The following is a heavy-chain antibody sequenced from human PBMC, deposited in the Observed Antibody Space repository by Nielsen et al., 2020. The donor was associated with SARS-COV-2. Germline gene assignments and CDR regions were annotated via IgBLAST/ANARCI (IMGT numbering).Heavy chain of an antibody. D-gene: IGHD1-26*01. J-gene: IGHJ4*02. CDR3: AKDSGWELLESMDY. CDR1: GFTFSSYG. V-gene: IGHV3-30*18. Sequence: GESLKISCAASGFTFSSYGMHWVRQAPGKGLEWVAVISYDGSNKYYADSVKGRLTISRDNSKNTLYLQMNSLRAEDTAVYYCAKDSGWELLESMDYWGQGTLVTVSS. CDR2: ISYDGSNK.